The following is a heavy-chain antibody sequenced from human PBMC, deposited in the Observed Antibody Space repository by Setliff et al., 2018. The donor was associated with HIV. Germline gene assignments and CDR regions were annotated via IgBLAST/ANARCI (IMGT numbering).Heavy chain of an antibody. Sequence: GASVKVSCKASGYIFTSYPMHWVRQAPGQGLEWMGVINTSGGSAGYAEKFRGRVTMTRDTSTSTVYMDLRNLRSEDTAVYYCARNQGDSSGWYAGDYWGHGTLVTVSS. J-gene: IGHJ4*01. D-gene: IGHD6-19*01. CDR2: INTSGGSA. V-gene: IGHV1-46*01. CDR3: ARNQGDSSGWYAGDY. CDR1: GYIFTSYP.